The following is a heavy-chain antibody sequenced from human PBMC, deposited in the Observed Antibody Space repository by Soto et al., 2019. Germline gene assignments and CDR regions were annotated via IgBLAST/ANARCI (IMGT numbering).Heavy chain of an antibody. J-gene: IGHJ4*02. V-gene: IGHV1-3*01. CDR2: INAGNGNT. CDR1: GYTFTSYA. CDR3: ARESRYCSGGSCYFLPGIDY. Sequence: ASVKVSCKASGYTFTSYAMHWVRQAPGQRHEWMGWINAGNGNTKYSQKFQGRVTITRDESTSTAYMELSSLRSADTAVYYCARESRYCSGGSCYFLPGIDYWGQGALVTVSS. D-gene: IGHD2-15*01.